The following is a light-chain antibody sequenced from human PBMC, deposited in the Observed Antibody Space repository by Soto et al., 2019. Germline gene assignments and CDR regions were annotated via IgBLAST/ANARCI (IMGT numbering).Light chain of an antibody. Sequence: TQTKGTLSLTPWERATLSCRASQSVSIKLAWYQQKPGQAPRLLIYDTSTRATGIPARFSGSGSGTEFTLTISSLQSEDFAVYYCQQYNNWPPITFGQGTRLEI. CDR2: DTS. V-gene: IGKV3-15*01. CDR3: QQYNNWPPIT. J-gene: IGKJ5*01. CDR1: QSVSIK.